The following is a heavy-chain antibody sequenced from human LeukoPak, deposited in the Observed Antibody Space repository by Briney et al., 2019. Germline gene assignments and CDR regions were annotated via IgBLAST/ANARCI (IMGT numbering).Heavy chain of an antibody. CDR3: ARVHGNDAFDI. CDR1: GFTFSSYD. CDR2: IGTAGDT. V-gene: IGHV3-13*01. D-gene: IGHD1-1*01. J-gene: IGHJ3*02. Sequence: GGSLRLSCAASGFTFSSYDMHWVGQATGKGLEWVSAIGTAGDTYYPGSVKGRFTISRENAKNSLYLQMNSLRAGDTAVYYCARVHGNDAFDIWGQGTMVTVSS.